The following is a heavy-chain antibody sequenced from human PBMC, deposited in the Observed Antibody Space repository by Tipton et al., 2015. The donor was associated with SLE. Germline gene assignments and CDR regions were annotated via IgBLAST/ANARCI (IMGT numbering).Heavy chain of an antibody. CDR3: AKDWGTGDVYYFQH. V-gene: IGHV3-23*01. J-gene: IGHJ1*01. CDR2: INNNGAYT. Sequence: SLRLSCAASGFIFSSYAMSWVRQAPGKGLEWVSGINNNGAYTNYADSVKDRFTMSRDNFKKMVYLQMSSLRAEDTAVYYCAKDWGTGDVYYFQHWGQGTLVTVSS. D-gene: IGHD2-8*02. CDR1: GFIFSSYA.